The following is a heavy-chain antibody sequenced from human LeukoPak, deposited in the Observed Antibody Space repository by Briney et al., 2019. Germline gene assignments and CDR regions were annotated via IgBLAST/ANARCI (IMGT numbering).Heavy chain of an antibody. Sequence: SETLSLTCTVSGGSTSSTSYYWGWIRQPPGKDLEWIGSIYYSGSTYYNPSLKSRVTISVDTSKNQFSLKLSSVTAADTAVYYCARDPEVRDGFYFDYWGQGTLVTVSS. D-gene: IGHD5-24*01. CDR1: GGSTSSTSYY. J-gene: IGHJ4*02. CDR3: ARDPEVRDGFYFDY. V-gene: IGHV4-39*07. CDR2: IYYSGST.